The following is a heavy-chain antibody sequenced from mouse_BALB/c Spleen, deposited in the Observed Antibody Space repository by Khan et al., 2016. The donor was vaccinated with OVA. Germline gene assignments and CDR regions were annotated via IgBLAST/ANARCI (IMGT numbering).Heavy chain of an antibody. V-gene: IGHV1-77*01. CDR1: GYTFTDYY. CDR2: IYPGSGHS. CDR3: ARAAYGGKNYFDY. Sequence: QVQLKQSGAELARPGASVKLSCKAAGYTFTDYYINWVKQRTGQGLEWIGEIYPGSGHSYYNEKFKGKATLTADRSSSTAYMQLSSLTSEDSAVYFCARAAYGGKNYFDYWGQGTTLTVSS. J-gene: IGHJ2*01. D-gene: IGHD1-1*01.